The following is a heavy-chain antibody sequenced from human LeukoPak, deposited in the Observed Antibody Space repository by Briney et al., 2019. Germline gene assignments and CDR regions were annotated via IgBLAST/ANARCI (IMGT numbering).Heavy chain of an antibody. CDR3: ARDLTRIAAAGSKDRGFFDY. D-gene: IGHD6-13*01. CDR2: IYYSGST. J-gene: IGHJ4*02. V-gene: IGHV4-30-2*03. Sequence: PSQTLSLTCAVSGGSISSGGYSWSWIRQPPGKGLEWIGSIYYSGSTYYNPSLKSRVTISVDTSKNQFSLKLSSVTAADTAVYYCARDLTRIAAAGSKDRGFFDYWGQGTLVTVSS. CDR1: GGSISSGGYS.